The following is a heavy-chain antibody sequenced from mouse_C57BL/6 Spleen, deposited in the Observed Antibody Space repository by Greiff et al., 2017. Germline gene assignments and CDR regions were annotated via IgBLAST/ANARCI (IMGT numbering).Heavy chain of an antibody. V-gene: IGHV1-74*01. CDR2: IHPSDSYT. J-gene: IGHJ3*01. Sequence: QVQLQQPGAELVKPGASVKVSCKASGYTFTSYWMHWVKQRPGQGLEWIGRIHPSDSYTNYNQKFKGKATLTVDKSSSTAYMQLSSLTSEDSAVYYCAMDSSGYSWFAYWGQGTLVTVSA. CDR1: GYTFTSYW. CDR3: AMDSSGYSWFAY. D-gene: IGHD3-2*02.